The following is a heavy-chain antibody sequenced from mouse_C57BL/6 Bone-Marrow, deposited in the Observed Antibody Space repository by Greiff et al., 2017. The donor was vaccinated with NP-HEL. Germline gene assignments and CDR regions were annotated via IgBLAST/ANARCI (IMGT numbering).Heavy chain of an antibody. Sequence: QVQLKQPGAELVKPGASVKLSCKASGYTFTSYWMQWVKQRPGQGLEWIGEIDPSDSYTNYNQKFKGKATLTVDTSSSTAYMQLSSLTSEDSAVYYCAIGEAYWGQGTLVTVSA. CDR3: AIGEAY. CDR2: IDPSDSYT. V-gene: IGHV1-50*01. J-gene: IGHJ3*01. CDR1: GYTFTSYW. D-gene: IGHD3-3*01.